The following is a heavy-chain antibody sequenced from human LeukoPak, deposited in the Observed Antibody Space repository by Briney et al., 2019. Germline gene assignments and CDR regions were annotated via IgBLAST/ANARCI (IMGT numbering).Heavy chain of an antibody. CDR1: GGSISSSNW. CDR3: ASSDYYDSSGPLYWYFDL. J-gene: IGHJ2*01. Sequence: SGTLSLTCAVSGGSISSSNWWSWVRQPPGKGLEWIGEIYHSGSTNYNPSLKSRVTISVDKSKNQFSLKPSSVTAADTAVYYCASSDYYDSSGPLYWYFDLWGRGTLVTVSS. CDR2: IYHSGST. V-gene: IGHV4-4*02. D-gene: IGHD3-22*01.